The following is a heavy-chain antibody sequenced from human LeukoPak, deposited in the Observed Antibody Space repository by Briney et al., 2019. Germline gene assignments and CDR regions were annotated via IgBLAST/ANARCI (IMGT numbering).Heavy chain of an antibody. CDR1: GVSVGSAGYY. V-gene: IGHV4-61*08. CDR2: IYYSGNN. CDR3: ARSQSQSGSYRYYFAF. J-gene: IGHJ4*02. Sequence: PSETLSLTCSVSGVSVGSAGYYWTWIRQPPGKGLEWIGFIYYSGNNNYSTFLKSRVTMSLDPSNNQFSLRLSSVTAADTAVYYCARSQSQSGSYRYYFAFWGQGTLVTVSS. D-gene: IGHD3-16*02.